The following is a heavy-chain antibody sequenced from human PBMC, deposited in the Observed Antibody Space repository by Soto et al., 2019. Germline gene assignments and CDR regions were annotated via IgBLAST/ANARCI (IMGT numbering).Heavy chain of an antibody. V-gene: IGHV1-69*01. Sequence: QVQVVQSGVEVRRPGSSVKVSCKASGDTFKNCVISWVRQAPGQGLEWMGGIIPLFGTTDSAQRFQGRLTIPTDESTTTAYMELSRLRSEDTATYYCAAELGFGKLSVVWGQGTTVIVSS. D-gene: IGHD3-10*01. CDR1: GDTFKNCV. J-gene: IGHJ6*02. CDR2: IIPLFGTT. CDR3: AAELGFGKLSVV.